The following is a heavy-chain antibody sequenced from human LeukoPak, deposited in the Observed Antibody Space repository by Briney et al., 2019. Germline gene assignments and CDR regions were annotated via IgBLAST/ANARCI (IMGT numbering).Heavy chain of an antibody. CDR3: ARKQLGYYYMDV. CDR2: ISSSSSTI. CDR1: GFTFSSYS. V-gene: IGHV3-48*01. D-gene: IGHD6-6*01. Sequence: GGSLRLSCAASGFTFSSYSMNWVRQAPGKGLEWVSSISSSSSTIHYADSVKGRFTISRDNAKNSLYLQMNSLRAEDTAVYYCARKQLGYYYMDVWGKGTTVTVSS. J-gene: IGHJ6*03.